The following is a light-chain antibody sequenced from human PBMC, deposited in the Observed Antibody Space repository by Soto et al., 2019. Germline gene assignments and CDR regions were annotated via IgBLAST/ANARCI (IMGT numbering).Light chain of an antibody. J-gene: IGKJ4*01. CDR2: GAS. Sequence: EIVMTQSPATLSVSPGERATLSCRASQSVSSNLAWYQHKPGQAPRLLISGASTRATGIPARFSGSGSGTEFTLTISSLQSEDFAVYYCQHYVTWPLTFGGGTKVDIK. CDR1: QSVSSN. V-gene: IGKV3-15*01. CDR3: QHYVTWPLT.